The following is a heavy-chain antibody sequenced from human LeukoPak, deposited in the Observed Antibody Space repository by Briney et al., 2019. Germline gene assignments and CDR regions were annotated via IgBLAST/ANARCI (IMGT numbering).Heavy chain of an antibody. Sequence: PSETLSLTCTVSGGSISSYYWSWIRQPPGKGLEWIGYIYYSGSTSYNPSLKSRVTMSVDTSKNQFSLKLSSVTAADTAVYYCARGSSGSYYRPYYFDYWGQGTLVTVSS. V-gene: IGHV4-59*12. CDR1: GGSISSYY. J-gene: IGHJ4*02. D-gene: IGHD1-26*01. CDR2: IYYSGST. CDR3: ARGSSGSYYRPYYFDY.